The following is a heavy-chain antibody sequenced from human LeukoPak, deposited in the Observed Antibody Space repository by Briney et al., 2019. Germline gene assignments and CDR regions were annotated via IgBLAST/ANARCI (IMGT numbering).Heavy chain of an antibody. CDR2: IYPSDSDN. Sequence: GESLKIPFKGPGYRFTSYRIAWVRQIPGKGPEWIRIIYPSDSDNRYRPSFQGQVPISADKSISTAYLQWSSLKASDTAMYYCAREDDSSYFDYWGQGTLVTVSS. CDR1: GYRFTSYR. V-gene: IGHV5-51*01. CDR3: AREDDSSYFDY. D-gene: IGHD3-22*01. J-gene: IGHJ4*02.